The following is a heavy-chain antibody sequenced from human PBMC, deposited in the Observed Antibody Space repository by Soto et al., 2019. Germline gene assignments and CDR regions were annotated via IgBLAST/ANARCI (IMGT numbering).Heavy chain of an antibody. CDR3: ARVPKHIAAAPFDI. D-gene: IGHD6-13*01. CDR1: GFTFISYA. Sequence: GGSLRLSCAASGFTFISYAMHWVLHAPGKGLEWVAVISYDGSNKYYADSVKGRFTISRDNSKNTLYLQMNSLRAEDTAVYYCARVPKHIAAAPFDIWGQGTMVTVSS. J-gene: IGHJ3*02. V-gene: IGHV3-30-3*01. CDR2: ISYDGSNK.